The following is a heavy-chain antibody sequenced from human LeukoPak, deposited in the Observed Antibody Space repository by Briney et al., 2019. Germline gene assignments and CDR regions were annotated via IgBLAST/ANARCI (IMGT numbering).Heavy chain of an antibody. CDR1: GFSLGRYA. V-gene: IGHV3-23*01. J-gene: IGHJ4*02. CDR3: ALPPHYDFWSGFYDY. CDR2: ISGSGGST. D-gene: IGHD3-3*01. Sequence: GGSLRLSCAASGFSLGRYAMSRVRQAPGKGLEWVSAISGSGGSTYYADSVKGRFTISRDNSKNTLYLQMNSLRAEDTAVYYCALPPHYDFWSGFYDYWGQGTLVTVSS.